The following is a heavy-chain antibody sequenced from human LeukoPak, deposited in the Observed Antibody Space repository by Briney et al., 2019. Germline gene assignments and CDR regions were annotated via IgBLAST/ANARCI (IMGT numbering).Heavy chain of an antibody. J-gene: IGHJ6*03. V-gene: IGHV1-69*01. D-gene: IGHD3-9*01. CDR2: IIPIFGTA. CDR3: ARVRYDILTGYPNPDYYYYYYMDV. Sequence: SVKVSCKASGGTFSSYAISWVRQAPGQGLEWMGGIIPIFGTADYAQKFQGRVTITADESTSTAYMELSSLRSEDTAVYYCARVRYDILTGYPNPDYYYYYYMDVWGKGTTVTVSS. CDR1: GGTFSSYA.